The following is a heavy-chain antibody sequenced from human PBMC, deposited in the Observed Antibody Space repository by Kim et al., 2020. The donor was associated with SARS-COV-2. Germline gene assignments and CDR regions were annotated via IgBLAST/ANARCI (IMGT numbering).Heavy chain of an antibody. CDR2: INHSGST. CDR3: AREGRYRVADY. J-gene: IGHJ4*02. CDR1: GGSFSGYY. Sequence: SETLSLTCAVYGGSFSGYYWNWIRQPPGKGLEWIGSINHSGSTNYNPSLKSRVTISVDTSKNQFSLRLSSVTAADTAVYYCAREGRYRVADYWGQGTLVT. V-gene: IGHV4-34*01. D-gene: IGHD1-1*01.